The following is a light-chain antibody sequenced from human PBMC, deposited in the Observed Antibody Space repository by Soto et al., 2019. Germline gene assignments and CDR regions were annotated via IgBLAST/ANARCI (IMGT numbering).Light chain of an antibody. CDR3: SSYAASNNFYFV. CDR2: EVT. V-gene: IGLV2-8*01. CDR1: SSDVGGYNY. J-gene: IGLJ3*02. Sequence: QSALTQPSSASGCPGQSVTISCTGTSSDVGGYNYVSWYQQYPGRAPKLMIYEVTKRPSGVPDRFSGSKSGNTASLTVSGLQAEDEADYYCSSYAASNNFYFVFGGGTKLTVL.